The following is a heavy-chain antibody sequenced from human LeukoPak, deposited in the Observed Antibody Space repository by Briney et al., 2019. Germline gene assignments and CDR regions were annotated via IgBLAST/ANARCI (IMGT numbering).Heavy chain of an antibody. D-gene: IGHD6-25*01. V-gene: IGHV3-30-3*01. J-gene: IGHJ4*02. CDR3: ARGSAPAGTYHLDC. CDR1: GFTFSNYA. Sequence: GGSLRLSCAASGFTFSNYAMLWVRQPPGKGPEWVAVISDDGNSDHYADSVKGRFTFSRDNSKNTLSLQMNSLRGEDTAVYYCARGSAPAGTYHLDCRGQGTLVTVSS. CDR2: ISDDGNSD.